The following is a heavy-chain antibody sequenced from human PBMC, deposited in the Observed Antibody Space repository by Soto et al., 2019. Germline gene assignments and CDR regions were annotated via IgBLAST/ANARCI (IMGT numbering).Heavy chain of an antibody. CDR1: GFTFSRQA. J-gene: IGHJ4*02. D-gene: IGHD2-15*01. CDR3: GTVFLVFSTAGICPLDS. Sequence: QVQLVESGGGVVQPERSLRLSCAASGFTFSRQAMHWVRQAPGRGLEWVAVIWYHGIDKYYADSVKGRFTISRDNSKNTVYLPINSLRAQGTSVYYCGTVFLVFSTAGICPLDSWGLGTLVTVSS. CDR2: IWYHGIDK. V-gene: IGHV3-33*01.